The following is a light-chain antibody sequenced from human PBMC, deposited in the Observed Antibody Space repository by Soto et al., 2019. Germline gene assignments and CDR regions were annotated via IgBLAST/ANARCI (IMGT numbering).Light chain of an antibody. V-gene: IGKV1-39*01. Sequence: DIQMTQSPSSLSASVGDRVTITCRASHIISDYLNWYQQKPGIAPKLLIYGASSLHSGVPSRFSGSGSGTDFSLTISSLQPEDFATYYCQQTYNTPITFGQGTRLEIK. CDR1: HIISDY. CDR3: QQTYNTPIT. J-gene: IGKJ5*01. CDR2: GAS.